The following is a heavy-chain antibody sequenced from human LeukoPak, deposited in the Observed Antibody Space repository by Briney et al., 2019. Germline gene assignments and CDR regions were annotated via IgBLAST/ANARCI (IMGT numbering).Heavy chain of an antibody. D-gene: IGHD3-3*01. CDR1: GGSFSGYY. CDR2: INHSGST. V-gene: IGHV4-34*01. CDR3: ARQGGSHYDFWSGPILYYFDY. J-gene: IGHJ4*02. Sequence: PSETLSLTCAVYGGSFSGYYWSWIRQPPGKGLEWIGEINHSGSTYYNPSLKSRVTISVDTSKNQFSLKLSSVTAADTAVYYCARQGGSHYDFWSGPILYYFDYWGQGTLVTVSS.